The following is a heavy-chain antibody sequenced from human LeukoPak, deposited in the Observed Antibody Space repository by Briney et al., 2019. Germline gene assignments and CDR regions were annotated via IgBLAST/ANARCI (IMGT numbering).Heavy chain of an antibody. D-gene: IGHD2-2*01. Sequence: SETLSLTCAVYGGSFSGYYWSWIRQPPGKGLEWIGEINHSGSTNYNPSLKSRVTISVDMSKNQFSLKLSSVTAADTAVYYCARGPPAKPGTGYYYGMDVWGQGTTVTVS. CDR1: GGSFSGYY. V-gene: IGHV4-34*01. J-gene: IGHJ6*02. CDR3: ARGPPAKPGTGYYYGMDV. CDR2: INHSGST.